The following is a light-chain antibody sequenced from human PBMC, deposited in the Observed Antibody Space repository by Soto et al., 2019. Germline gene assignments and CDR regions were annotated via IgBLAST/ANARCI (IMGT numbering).Light chain of an antibody. CDR3: VTWDSRLSIVV. CDR1: SSNVGDNF. J-gene: IGLJ2*01. CDR2: DNQ. Sequence: QPVLTQPPSVSAAPGQKVTISCSGSSSNVGDNFVSWYQHLPGTAPKLLIYDNQKRPSGIPDRFSGSKSATSATLGITGLQTEDEADYYCVTWDSRLSIVVFGGGTKLTVL. V-gene: IGLV1-51*01.